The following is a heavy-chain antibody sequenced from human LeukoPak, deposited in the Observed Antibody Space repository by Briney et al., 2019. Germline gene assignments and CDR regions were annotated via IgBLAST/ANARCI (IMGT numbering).Heavy chain of an antibody. J-gene: IGHJ3*02. CDR1: GFTFSSFA. V-gene: IGHV3-23*01. CDR2: ISGSGGTT. CDR3: AKTNYGDYDYDALDI. D-gene: IGHD4-17*01. Sequence: GGSLRLSCAASGFTFSSFAMSWVRQAPGKGLEWVSGISGSGGTTYYADSVKGRFTISRDNSKNTLYLQMNSLRAEDTAVYYCAKTNYGDYDYDALDIWGQGTMVTVSS.